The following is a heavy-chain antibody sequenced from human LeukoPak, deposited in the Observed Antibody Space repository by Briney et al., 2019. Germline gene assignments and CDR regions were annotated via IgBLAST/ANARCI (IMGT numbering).Heavy chain of an antibody. CDR3: ARSEYSSSSWYYYYYGMDV. CDR1: GGTFSSYA. CDR2: IIPIFGTA. J-gene: IGHJ6*02. V-gene: IGHV1-69*13. D-gene: IGHD6-6*01. Sequence: SVKVSCKASGGTFSSYANSWVRQAPGQGLEWMGGIIPIFGTANYAQKFQGRVTITADESTSTAYMELSRLRSDDTAVYYCARSEYSSSSWYYYYYGMDVWGQGTTVTVSS.